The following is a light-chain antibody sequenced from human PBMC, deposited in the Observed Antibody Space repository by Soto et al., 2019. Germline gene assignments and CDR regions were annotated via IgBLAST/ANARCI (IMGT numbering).Light chain of an antibody. CDR1: QILLYSNGNTY. Sequence: DVVMTQSPLSLPVTPVHAASISFRSSQILLYSNGNTYLSWFHQRPGQSPRRLIYKVSNRDSGVPDRFSGSGSVTDFTLKISRVEAEDVGIYYCMQGTHWPPTFGQGTKVDIK. CDR2: KVS. CDR3: MQGTHWPPT. J-gene: IGKJ1*01. V-gene: IGKV2-30*01.